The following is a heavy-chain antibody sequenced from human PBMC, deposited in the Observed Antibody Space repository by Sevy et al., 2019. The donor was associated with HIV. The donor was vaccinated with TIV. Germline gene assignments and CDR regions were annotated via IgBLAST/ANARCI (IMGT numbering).Heavy chain of an antibody. Sequence: GGSLRLSCAASGFTFSNYWMNWVRQAPGKGLEWVAKIREDGNKRHYVDSVKGRFTISRDNAKTSLYLQMNSLRGEDTAVYYCARDFLVGRPVVGLDIWGQGTMVTVSS. CDR1: GFTFSNYW. CDR2: IREDGNKR. CDR3: ARDFLVGRPVVGLDI. J-gene: IGHJ3*02. V-gene: IGHV3-7*03.